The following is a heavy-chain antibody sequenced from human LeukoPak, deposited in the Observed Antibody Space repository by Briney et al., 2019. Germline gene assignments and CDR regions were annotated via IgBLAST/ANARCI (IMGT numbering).Heavy chain of an antibody. CDR1: GYTFTSYY. CDR2: INPSGGST. D-gene: IGHD2-2*01. V-gene: IGHV1-46*01. J-gene: IGHJ6*02. CDR3: ARTPPAAGRSYYYGMDV. Sequence: ASVKVSCKASGYTFTSYYMHWVRQAPGQGLEWMGIINPSGGSTSYAQKFQGRVTMTRDTSTSTVYMELSSLRSEDTAVYYCARTPPAAGRSYYYGMDVWGQGTTVTVSS.